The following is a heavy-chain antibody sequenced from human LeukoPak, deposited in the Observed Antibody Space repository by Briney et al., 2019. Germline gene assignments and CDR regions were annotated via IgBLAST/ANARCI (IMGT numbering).Heavy chain of an antibody. CDR2: IYYSGST. CDR3: ASPHSAPWNWFDP. J-gene: IGHJ5*02. D-gene: IGHD2-15*01. Sequence: SETLSLTCTVSGGSISSSSYYWGWIRQPPGKGLVWIGSIYYSGSTYYNPSLKSRVTISVDTSKNQFSLKLSSVTAADTAVYYCASPHSAPWNWFDPWGQGTLVTVSS. CDR1: GGSISSSSYY. V-gene: IGHV4-39*07.